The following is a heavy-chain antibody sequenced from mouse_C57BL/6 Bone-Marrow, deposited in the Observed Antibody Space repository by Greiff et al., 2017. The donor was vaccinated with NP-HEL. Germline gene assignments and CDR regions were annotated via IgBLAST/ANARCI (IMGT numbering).Heavy chain of an antibody. CDR2: IHPNSGST. D-gene: IGHD1-1*01. V-gene: IGHV1-64*01. Sequence: VQLQQPGAELVKPGASVKLSCKASGYTFTSYWMHWVKQRPGQGLEWIGMIHPNSGSTNYNEKFKSKATLTVDKSSSTAYMQLSSLTSEDSAVYYCATYYYHPAYWGQGTLVTVSA. J-gene: IGHJ3*01. CDR3: ATYYYHPAY. CDR1: GYTFTSYW.